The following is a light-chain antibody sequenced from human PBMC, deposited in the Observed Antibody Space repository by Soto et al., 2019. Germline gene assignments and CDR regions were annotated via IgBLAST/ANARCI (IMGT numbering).Light chain of an antibody. Sequence: EIVLTQSPGTLSMSPGERATLSCRASQSVSSRYVAWHQQKPGQAPRLLLSGATNRATGIPDRFSGSGSGTDFTLTISRLEPEDFAVYYCQQDSNSPFTFGPGTKVEIK. CDR2: GAT. V-gene: IGKV3-20*01. CDR1: QSVSSRY. J-gene: IGKJ3*01. CDR3: QQDSNSPFT.